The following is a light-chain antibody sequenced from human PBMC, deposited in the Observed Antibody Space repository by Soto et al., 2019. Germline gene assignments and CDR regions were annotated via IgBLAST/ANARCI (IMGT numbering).Light chain of an antibody. CDR2: EAS. CDR1: QSVSSS. V-gene: IGKV3-11*01. Sequence: EIVLTQSPATLSLLPGETATLSCRASQSVSSSLAWYQQKPGQTPRLLIYEASNRPTGIPARLSGSGSGTDFTLTVSSLEPEDFAVYYCQQRSSWPLTFGGGTKVEIK. J-gene: IGKJ4*01. CDR3: QQRSSWPLT.